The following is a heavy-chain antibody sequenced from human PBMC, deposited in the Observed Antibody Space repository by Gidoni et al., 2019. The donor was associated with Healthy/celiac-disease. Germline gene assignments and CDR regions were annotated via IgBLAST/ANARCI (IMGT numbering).Heavy chain of an antibody. D-gene: IGHD6-19*01. CDR2: ISYDGSNK. J-gene: IGHJ2*01. Sequence: QVQLVESGGGVVQPGRSLTLSCAASGFPFSSDGRHWGRQAPGKGLEWVAVISYDGSNKYYADSVKGRFTISRDNSKNTLYLQMNSLRAEDTAVYYCAKDRAVAGLYWYFDLWGRGTLVTVSS. V-gene: IGHV3-30*18. CDR1: GFPFSSDG. CDR3: AKDRAVAGLYWYFDL.